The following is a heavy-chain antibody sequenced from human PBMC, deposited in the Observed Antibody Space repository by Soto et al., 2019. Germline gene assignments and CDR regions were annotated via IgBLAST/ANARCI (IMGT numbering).Heavy chain of an antibody. D-gene: IGHD2-2*01. CDR3: AKEGYCSSTSCPDDAFDI. CDR1: GFTFSSYA. J-gene: IGHJ3*02. V-gene: IGHV3-23*01. Sequence: SLRLSCAASGFTFSSYAMSWVRQAPGKGLEWVSAISGSGGSTYYADSVKGRFTISRDNSKNTLYLQMNSLRAEDTAVYYCAKEGYCSSTSCPDDAFDIWGQGTMVTVSS. CDR2: ISGSGGST.